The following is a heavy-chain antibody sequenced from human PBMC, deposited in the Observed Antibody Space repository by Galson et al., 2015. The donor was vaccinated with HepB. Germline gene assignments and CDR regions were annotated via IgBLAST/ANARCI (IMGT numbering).Heavy chain of an antibody. V-gene: IGHV1-69*04. Sequence: SVKVSCKASGGTFSSYTISWVRQAPGQGLEWMGRIIPILGIANYAQKFQGRVTITADKSTSTAYMELSSLRSEDTAVYYCARDSPRAARITMNDDAFDIWGQGTMVTVSS. CDR2: IIPILGIA. CDR1: GGTFSSYT. D-gene: IGHD3-22*01. CDR3: ARDSPRAARITMNDDAFDI. J-gene: IGHJ3*02.